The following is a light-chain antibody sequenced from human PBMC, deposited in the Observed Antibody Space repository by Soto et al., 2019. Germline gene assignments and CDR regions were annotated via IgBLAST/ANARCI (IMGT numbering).Light chain of an antibody. CDR2: DAS. CDR3: QLRSDWPRT. Sequence: EVLLTQSTANLSLYPGDRASLXXRASQSVSNYLAWYQQKPGQAPRXLLYDASTRATGIPAKYSGSASGTDFTLTICGLEPEEFVVYYCQLRSDWPRTVSQGTKVDIK. J-gene: IGKJ1*01. V-gene: IGKV3-11*01. CDR1: QSVSNY.